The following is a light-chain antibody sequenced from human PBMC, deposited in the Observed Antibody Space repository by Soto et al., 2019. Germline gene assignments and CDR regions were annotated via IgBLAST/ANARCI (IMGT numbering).Light chain of an antibody. Sequence: QSVLTQPPSASGTPGQRVTISCSGSNSNIGGNTVNWYQQLPGTAPQLLIYSNNQRPSGVPDRFSGSKSGTSASLAISGLQSEDEADYYCAAWDGSLNGVIFGGGTKLTVL. J-gene: IGLJ2*01. V-gene: IGLV1-44*01. CDR3: AAWDGSLNGVI. CDR2: SNN. CDR1: NSNIGGNT.